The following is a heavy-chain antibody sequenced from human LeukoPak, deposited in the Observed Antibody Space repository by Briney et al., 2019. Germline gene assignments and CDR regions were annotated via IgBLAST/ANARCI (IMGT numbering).Heavy chain of an antibody. CDR2: LSGSGGHI. D-gene: IGHD6-13*01. Sequence: GGSLRLSCAASGFIFSNYAMSWVRQAPGKGPEWVSSLSGSGGHIYYADSVRGRFTTSRDNSKNTLYLQMNSLRADDTALYFCAEGAGSSWFTDWGQGTLSPSPQ. CDR1: GFIFSNYA. CDR3: AEGAGSSWFTD. J-gene: IGHJ4*02. V-gene: IGHV3-23*01.